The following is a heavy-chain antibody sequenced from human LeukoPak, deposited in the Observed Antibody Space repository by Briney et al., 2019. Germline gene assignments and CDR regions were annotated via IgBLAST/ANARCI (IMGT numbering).Heavy chain of an antibody. Sequence: ASVKVSCKASGGTFSSYTISWVRQAPGQGLEWMGRIIPILGIANYAQKFQGRVTITADKSTSTAYIELSSLRSEDTAVYYCARVASRRDFTIFGIVYWGQGTLVTVSS. D-gene: IGHD3-3*01. V-gene: IGHV1-69*02. CDR3: ARVASRRDFTIFGIVY. CDR2: IIPILGIA. J-gene: IGHJ4*02. CDR1: GGTFSSYT.